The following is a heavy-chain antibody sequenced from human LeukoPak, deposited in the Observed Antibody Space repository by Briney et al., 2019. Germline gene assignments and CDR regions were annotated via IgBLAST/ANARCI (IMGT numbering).Heavy chain of an antibody. CDR2: ISSNGGST. Sequence: SGGSLRLSCSASGFTFSSYAMHWVRQAPGKGLEYVSAISSNGGSTYYADSVKGRFTISRDNSKNTLYLQMSSLRAEDMAVYYCVKTAIIAAAGTFFDYWGQGTLVTVSS. CDR1: GFTFSSYA. D-gene: IGHD6-13*01. CDR3: VKTAIIAAAGTFFDY. V-gene: IGHV3-64D*06. J-gene: IGHJ4*02.